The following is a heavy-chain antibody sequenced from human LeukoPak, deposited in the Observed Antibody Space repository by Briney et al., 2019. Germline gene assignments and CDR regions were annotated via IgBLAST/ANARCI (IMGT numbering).Heavy chain of an antibody. CDR3: ARDGMGVIKAFDI. CDR2: IKLDGSQK. D-gene: IGHD3-10*01. J-gene: IGHJ3*02. V-gene: IGHV3-7*05. CDR1: GFTFSNYW. Sequence: GGSLRLSCAASGFTFSNYWMSWVRQAPGKGLEWVANIKLDGSQKYYVDSVKGRFTISRDNAKNSPYLQMNSPRVEDTAFYYCARDGMGVIKAFDIWGQGTMVTVSS.